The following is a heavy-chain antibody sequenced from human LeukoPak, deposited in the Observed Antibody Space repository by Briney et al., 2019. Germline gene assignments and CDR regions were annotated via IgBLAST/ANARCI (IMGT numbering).Heavy chain of an antibody. CDR3: AKRLHATNDAIDI. CDR2: ISSSSSYI. V-gene: IGHV3-21*01. Sequence: MAGGSLRLSCAASGFTFSSYSMNWVRQAPGKGLEWFSSISSSSSYIYYADSVKGRFTISRDNAKNSLYLQMNSLRPEDTAVYYCAKRLHATNDAIDIWGQGTMVAVSS. CDR1: GFTFSSYS. J-gene: IGHJ3*02.